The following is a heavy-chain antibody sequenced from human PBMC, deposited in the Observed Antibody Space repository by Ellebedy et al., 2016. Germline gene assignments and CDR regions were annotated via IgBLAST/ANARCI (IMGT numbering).Heavy chain of an antibody. D-gene: IGHD6-19*01. CDR1: GYTFTSHW. CDR2: IYPGDSDT. V-gene: IGHV5-51*01. CDR3: ASPITVPGPKFFDY. Sequence: ASVKVSCTASGYTFTSHWIGWVRQMPGKGLEWMGIIYPGDSDTKYSPSFQGQVTISIDKSIRTAYLQWSSLKASDTAIYYCASPITVPGPKFFDYWGQGTLVTVSS. J-gene: IGHJ4*02.